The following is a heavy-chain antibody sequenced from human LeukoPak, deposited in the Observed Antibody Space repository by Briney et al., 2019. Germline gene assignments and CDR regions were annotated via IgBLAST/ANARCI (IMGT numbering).Heavy chain of an antibody. J-gene: IGHJ3*02. V-gene: IGHV4-30-4*08. CDR1: GGSISSGGYY. Sequence: SETLSLTCTVAGGSISSGGYYWSWIRQHPGKGLEWIGYIYYSGSTYYNPSLKSRVTISVDTSKNQFSLKLSSVTAADTAVYYCARDGGGEVTSPAAFDIWGQGTMVTVSS. CDR2: IYYSGST. CDR3: ARDGGGEVTSPAAFDI. D-gene: IGHD3-16*01.